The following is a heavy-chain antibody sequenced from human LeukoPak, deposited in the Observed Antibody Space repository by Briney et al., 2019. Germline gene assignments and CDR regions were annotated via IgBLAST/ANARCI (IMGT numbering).Heavy chain of an antibody. V-gene: IGHV4-4*02. CDR1: GGSISTTDW. Sequence: TPSGTLSLTCAVSGGSISTTDWWSWVRQPPGKGLEWIGQIYHGGSTNYNPSLKSRVTISVDTSKNQFSLKLSSVTAADTAVYYCARAGVLYYDFWSGQRYFDYWGQGTLVTVSS. CDR2: IYHGGST. D-gene: IGHD3-3*01. CDR3: ARAGVLYYDFWSGQRYFDY. J-gene: IGHJ4*02.